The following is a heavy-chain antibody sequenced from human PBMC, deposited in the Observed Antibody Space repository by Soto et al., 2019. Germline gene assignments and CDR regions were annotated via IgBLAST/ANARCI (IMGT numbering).Heavy chain of an antibody. J-gene: IGHJ5*02. Sequence: QVQLVQSGAEVKKPGASVKVSCKASGYTFTGYYMHWVRQAPGQGLEWMGWINPNSGGTNYAQKLEGGDPRTGDTSISTAYRELSRVRSDDTAVYYWARGGNVSGSYELVDPWGQGTLVTVSS. CDR2: INPNSGGT. D-gene: IGHD3-10*01. CDR1: GYTFTGYY. V-gene: IGHV1-2*02. CDR3: ARGGNVSGSYELVDP.